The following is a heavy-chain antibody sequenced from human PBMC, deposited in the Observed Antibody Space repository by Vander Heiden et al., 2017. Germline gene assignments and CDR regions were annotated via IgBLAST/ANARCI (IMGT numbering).Heavy chain of an antibody. D-gene: IGHD3-22*01. CDR3: AKDPGYYYDSSGYYHFDY. Sequence: EVQLVESGGGLVQPGRSLRLSCAASGSTFDDYAMHWVRQAPGKGLEWVSGISWNSGSIGYADSVKGRFTISRDNAKNSLYLQMNSLRAEDTALYYCAKDPGYYYDSSGYYHFDYWGQGTLVTVSS. V-gene: IGHV3-9*01. CDR1: GSTFDDYA. J-gene: IGHJ4*02. CDR2: ISWNSGSI.